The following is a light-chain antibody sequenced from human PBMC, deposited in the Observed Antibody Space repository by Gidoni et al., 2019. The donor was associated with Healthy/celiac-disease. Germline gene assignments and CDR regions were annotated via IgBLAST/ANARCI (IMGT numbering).Light chain of an antibody. CDR1: ISNIGNSA. CDR2: YEC. CDR3: ASWDDSLNCWV. J-gene: IGLJ3*02. Sequence: QSVLTQPPSVSEAARPRVTISCSGSISNIGNSAVNWYQQVPGQAPKLLIYYECLPPSGVSDRFSGSKSGTSASQAISGLQSEDEAYYYCASWDDSLNCWVFGGGTKLTVL. V-gene: IGLV1-36*01.